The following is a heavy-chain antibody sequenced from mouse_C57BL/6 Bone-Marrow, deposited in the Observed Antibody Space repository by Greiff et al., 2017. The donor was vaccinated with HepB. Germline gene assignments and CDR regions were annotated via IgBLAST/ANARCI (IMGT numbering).Heavy chain of an antibody. CDR3: ARSDYGSSSPFAY. CDR2: IYPRSGNT. CDR1: GYTFTSYG. J-gene: IGHJ3*01. V-gene: IGHV1-81*01. D-gene: IGHD1-1*01. Sequence: VQLQQSGAELARPGASVKLSCKASGYTFTSYGISWVKQSTGQGLEWIGEIYPRSGNTYYNEKFKGKATLTADKSSSTAYMELRSLTSEDSAVYFCARSDYGSSSPFAYWGQGTLVTVSA.